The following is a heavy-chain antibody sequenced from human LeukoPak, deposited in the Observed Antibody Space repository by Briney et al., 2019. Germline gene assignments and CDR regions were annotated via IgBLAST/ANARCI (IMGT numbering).Heavy chain of an antibody. CDR2: IIPIFGTA. CDR1: GGTFSSYA. CDR3: ARSSEAARVVVVAAPHELDY. J-gene: IGHJ4*02. V-gene: IGHV1-69*13. D-gene: IGHD2-15*01. Sequence: ASVKVSCKASGGTFSSYAISWVRQAPGQGLEWMGGIIPIFGTANYAQKFQGRVTITADESTSTAYMELSSLRSEDTAVYYCARSSEAARVVVVAAPHELDYWGQGTLVTVSS.